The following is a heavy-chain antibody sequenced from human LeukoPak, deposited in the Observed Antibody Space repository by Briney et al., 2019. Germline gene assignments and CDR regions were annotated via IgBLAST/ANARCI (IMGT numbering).Heavy chain of an antibody. CDR3: ARVPGIAAAGTVDY. Sequence: GSLRLSCAASGFTFSSYSMNWVRQAPGKGLEWVSSISSSGSYIYYADSVKGRFTISRDNAKNSLYLQMNSLRAEDTAVYYCARVPGIAAAGTVDYWGQGTLVTVSS. J-gene: IGHJ4*02. CDR2: ISSSGSYI. D-gene: IGHD6-13*01. CDR1: GFTFSSYS. V-gene: IGHV3-21*01.